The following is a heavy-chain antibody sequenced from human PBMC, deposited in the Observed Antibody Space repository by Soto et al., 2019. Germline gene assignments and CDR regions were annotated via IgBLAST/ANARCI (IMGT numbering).Heavy chain of an antibody. Sequence: GGSLRLSCAASGFTFSSYSMNWVRQAPGKGLEWVSSISSSSSYIYYADSVKGRFTISRDNAKNSLYLQMNSLRAEDTAVYYCARDIGQIAGQLVRNAFDIWGQGTMVTVSS. D-gene: IGHD6-13*01. CDR3: ARDIGQIAGQLVRNAFDI. J-gene: IGHJ3*02. V-gene: IGHV3-21*01. CDR1: GFTFSSYS. CDR2: ISSSSSYI.